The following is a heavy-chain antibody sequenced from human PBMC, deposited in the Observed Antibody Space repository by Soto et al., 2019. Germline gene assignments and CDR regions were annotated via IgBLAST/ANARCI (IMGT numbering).Heavy chain of an antibody. CDR1: GFPFSSYA. D-gene: IGHD3-3*01. V-gene: IGHV3-23*01. J-gene: IGHJ4*02. CDR2: ISGSGGST. Sequence: GGSLRLSCAASGFPFSSYAMSWVRQAPGKGLEWVSAISGSGGSTYYADSVKGRFTISRDDSKNTLYLQMNSLRAEDTAVYYCAKEGGTIPYRYYSDYWGQGTLVTAPQ. CDR3: AKEGGTIPYRYYSDY.